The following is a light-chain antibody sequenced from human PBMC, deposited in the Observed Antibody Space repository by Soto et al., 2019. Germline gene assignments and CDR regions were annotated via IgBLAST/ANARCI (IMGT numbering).Light chain of an antibody. CDR3: QQYTSYPLT. CDR2: DAS. Sequence: DIQMTQSPSSLSASIGDRVTITCRGSQGIGIYLAWFQQKPGNAPKSLIYDASNLQSGVPSKFSGSGSGTVFTLTITSLQPEDFATYYCQQYTSYPLTFGGGTRVEI. V-gene: IGKV1-16*02. J-gene: IGKJ4*01. CDR1: QGIGIY.